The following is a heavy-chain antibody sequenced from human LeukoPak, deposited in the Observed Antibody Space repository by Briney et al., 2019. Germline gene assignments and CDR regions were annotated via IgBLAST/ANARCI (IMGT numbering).Heavy chain of an antibody. CDR3: ARGAKFLITMVRGVYYFDY. CDR2: INPNSGGT. Sequence: ASVKVSCKASGYTFTGYYMHWVRQAPGQGLEWMGWINPNSGGTNYVQKFQGRVTMTRDTSISTAYMELSRLRSDDTAVYYCARGAKFLITMVRGVYYFDYWDQGTLVTVSS. CDR1: GYTFTGYY. D-gene: IGHD3-10*01. J-gene: IGHJ4*02. V-gene: IGHV1-2*02.